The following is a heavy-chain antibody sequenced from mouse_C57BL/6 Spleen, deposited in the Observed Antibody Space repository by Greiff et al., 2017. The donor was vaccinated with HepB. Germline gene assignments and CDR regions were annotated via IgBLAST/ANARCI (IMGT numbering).Heavy chain of an antibody. V-gene: IGHV5-12*01. D-gene: IGHD1-1*02. J-gene: IGHJ4*01. CDR3: ARGEDGPMGAMDY. CDR2: ISNGGGST. CDR1: GFTFSDYY. Sequence: DVQLQESGGGLVQPGGSLKLSCAASGFTFSDYYMYWVRQTPEKRLEWVAYISNGGGSTYYPDTVKGRFTISRDNAKNTLYLQMSRLKSEDTAMYYCARGEDGPMGAMDYWGQGTSVTVSS.